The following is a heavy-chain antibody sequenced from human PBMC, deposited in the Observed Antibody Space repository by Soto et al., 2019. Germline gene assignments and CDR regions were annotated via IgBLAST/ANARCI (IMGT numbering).Heavy chain of an antibody. Sequence: PGGSLRLSCTASGFTFVDYAMSWFRQAPGKGLEWVGFIRSKAYGGTTEYAASVKGRFTISRDDSRSIAYLQMNSLKTEDTAVYYCTRDPYSSSSQTFDYWGQGTLVTVSS. CDR2: IRSKAYGGTT. CDR3: TRDPYSSSSQTFDY. CDR1: GFTFVDYA. V-gene: IGHV3-49*03. J-gene: IGHJ4*02. D-gene: IGHD6-6*01.